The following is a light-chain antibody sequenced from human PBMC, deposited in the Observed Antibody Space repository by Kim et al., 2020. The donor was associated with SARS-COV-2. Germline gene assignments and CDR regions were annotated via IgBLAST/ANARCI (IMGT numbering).Light chain of an antibody. CDR1: EDISTW. V-gene: IGKV1-12*01. CDR3: QQASTFPHT. CDR2: GTS. J-gene: IGKJ2*01. Sequence: SASVGDRVTITCRASEDISTWLAWYQQKPGRAPTLLIFGTSVVQRGVPSRFSGSGSGTDFSLSISSLQPEDFATYYCQQASTFPHTFGQGTKLEI.